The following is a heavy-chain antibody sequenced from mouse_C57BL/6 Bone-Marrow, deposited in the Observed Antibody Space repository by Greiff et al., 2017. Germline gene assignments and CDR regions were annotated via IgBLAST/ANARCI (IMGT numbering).Heavy chain of an antibody. CDR2: IYPTSGRT. CDR1: GYTFTSYW. Sequence: QVQLQQPGAELVKPGASVKMSCKASGYTFTSYWITWVKQRPGQGLEWIGDIYPTSGRTNYNEKFKSKAILTVDTSSNKAYMQLSSRTSEDSAVFYCARSGPLGRSFDYWGQGTTLTVSS. J-gene: IGHJ2*01. D-gene: IGHD4-1*01. V-gene: IGHV1-55*01. CDR3: ARSGPLGRSFDY.